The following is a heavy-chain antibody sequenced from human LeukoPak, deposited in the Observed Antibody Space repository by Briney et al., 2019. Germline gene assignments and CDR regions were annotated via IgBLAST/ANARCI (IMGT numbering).Heavy chain of an antibody. J-gene: IGHJ1*01. V-gene: IGHV4-59*01. CDR3: ARSRGNLYFQH. CDR2: IHYTGST. D-gene: IGHD6-25*01. CDR1: GDTISSYC. Sequence: SATLSLTCTVSGDTISSYCWSWIRQSPEKGLEWIGYIHYTGSTYYNPSLRSRVTISVDTSKNQFSLRLISVTAADTAMYYCARSRGNLYFQHWGQGTLVTVSS.